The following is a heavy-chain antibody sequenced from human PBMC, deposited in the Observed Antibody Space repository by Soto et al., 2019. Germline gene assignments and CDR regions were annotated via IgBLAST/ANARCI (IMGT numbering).Heavy chain of an antibody. D-gene: IGHD4-17*01. J-gene: IGHJ6*03. V-gene: IGHV4-39*01. CDR3: ARRLMTTVTGVYYYYMDV. CDR2: IYYSGST. Sequence: SETLSLTCTVSGGSISSYYWGWIRQPPGKGLEWIGSIYYSGSTYYNPSLKSRVTISVDTSKNQFSLKLSSVTAADTAVYYCARRLMTTVTGVYYYYMDVWGKGTTVTVSS. CDR1: GGSISSYY.